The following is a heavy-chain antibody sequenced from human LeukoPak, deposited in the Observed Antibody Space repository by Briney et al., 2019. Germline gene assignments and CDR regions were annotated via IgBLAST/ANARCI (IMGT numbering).Heavy chain of an antibody. CDR2: IRGNGET. Sequence: GGSLRLSCAASGLGFSSFAMSWVRQGPARGLEWVSSIRGNGETFYADSVKGRFTLSSDSSRNTVYFQLNNLRVEDTAVYYCANPPGGFDYWGQGTLVTVSS. V-gene: IGHV3-23*01. J-gene: IGHJ4*02. D-gene: IGHD3-16*01. CDR1: GLGFSSFA. CDR3: ANPPGGFDY.